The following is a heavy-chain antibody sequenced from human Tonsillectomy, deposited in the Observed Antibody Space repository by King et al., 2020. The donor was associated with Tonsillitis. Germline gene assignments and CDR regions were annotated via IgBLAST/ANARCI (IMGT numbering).Heavy chain of an antibody. CDR2: IDPSDSYT. Sequence: VQLVESGAEVKKPGESLRISCKGSGYSFTSYWISWVRQMPGKGLEWMGRIDPSDSYTNYSPSFQGHVSISADKSISTAYLQWSSLKAADTAMYYCAGHVRNYDSSGYYLGDWGQGTLVPVSS. D-gene: IGHD3-22*01. CDR3: AGHVRNYDSSGYYLGD. V-gene: IGHV5-10-1*03. J-gene: IGHJ4*02. CDR1: GYSFTSYW.